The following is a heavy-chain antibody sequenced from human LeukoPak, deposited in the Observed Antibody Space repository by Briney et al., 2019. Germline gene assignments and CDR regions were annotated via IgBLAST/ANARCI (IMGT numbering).Heavy chain of an antibody. CDR1: GFTFSSYS. Sequence: GGSLRLSCAASGFTFSSYSMYWVRQAPGKGLEWVSSIGSSSSYIHYAGSVKGRFTISRDNAKNSLYLQMNSLGAEDTAVYYCARTTRIGLDYYYGMDVWGQGTTVTVSS. CDR3: ARTTRIGLDYYYGMDV. D-gene: IGHD3-22*01. J-gene: IGHJ6*02. V-gene: IGHV3-21*01. CDR2: IGSSSSYI.